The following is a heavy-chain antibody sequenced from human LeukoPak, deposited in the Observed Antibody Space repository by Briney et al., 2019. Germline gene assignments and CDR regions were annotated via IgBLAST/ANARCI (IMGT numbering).Heavy chain of an antibody. CDR3: ARDASIAAAEDDY. CDR1: GFTFSDYY. J-gene: IGHJ4*02. CDR2: ISTSGSTI. D-gene: IGHD6-13*01. Sequence: GGSVRLSCAASGFTFSDYYMSWIRQAPGQGLEWVSYISTSGSTIYYADTVKGRFTISRDNAKNSLYLQMSRLRAEDTAVYYCARDASIAAAEDDYWGQGTLVTVSS. V-gene: IGHV3-11*01.